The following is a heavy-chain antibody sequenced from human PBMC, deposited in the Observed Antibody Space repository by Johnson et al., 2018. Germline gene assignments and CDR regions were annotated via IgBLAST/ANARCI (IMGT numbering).Heavy chain of an antibody. D-gene: IGHD2-15*01. J-gene: IGHJ6*03. V-gene: IGHV4-59*01. Sequence: QVQLQESGPGLVKPSETLSLTCTDSGDSISTYYWSWIRQPPGKGLEWIGYIYYSGSTNYNPSLKSRVTISVDTSKNQFSLKLSSVTAADTAVYYCARMSLIKVAAAIDYYYYYMDVWGKGTTVTVSS. CDR1: GDSISTYY. CDR3: ARMSLIKVAAAIDYYYYYMDV. CDR2: IYYSGST.